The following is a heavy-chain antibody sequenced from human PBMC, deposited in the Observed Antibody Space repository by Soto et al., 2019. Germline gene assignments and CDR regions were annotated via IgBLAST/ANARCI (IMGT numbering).Heavy chain of an antibody. Sequence: PGGSLRLSCAASGFTFSSYSMNWVRQAPGKGLEWVSSISSSSSYIYYADSVEGRFTISRDNAKNSLYLQMNSLRAEDTAVYYCARGGYCSSTSCPYYYYYYGMDVWGQGTTVTVSS. V-gene: IGHV3-21*01. CDR2: ISSSSSYI. J-gene: IGHJ6*02. CDR3: ARGGYCSSTSCPYYYYYYGMDV. D-gene: IGHD2-2*01. CDR1: GFTFSSYS.